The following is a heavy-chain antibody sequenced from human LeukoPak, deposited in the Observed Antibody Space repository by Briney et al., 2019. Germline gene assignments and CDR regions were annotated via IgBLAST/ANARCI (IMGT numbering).Heavy chain of an antibody. CDR3: ARAAYRDAFDI. Sequence: ASETLSLTCTVSGGSISSSSYYWGWIRQPPGKGLEWIGSIYYSGSTYYNPSLKSRVTISVDTSKNQFSLKLSSVTAADTAVYYCARAAYRDAFDIWGQGTMVTVSS. CDR1: GGSISSSSYY. J-gene: IGHJ3*02. V-gene: IGHV4-39*07. D-gene: IGHD3-16*01. CDR2: IYYSGST.